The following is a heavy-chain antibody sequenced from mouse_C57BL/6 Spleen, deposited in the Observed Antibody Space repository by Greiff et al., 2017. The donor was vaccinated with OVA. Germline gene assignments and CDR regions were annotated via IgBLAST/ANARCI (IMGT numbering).Heavy chain of an antibody. CDR2: ISYDGSN. D-gene: IGHD1-1*01. Sequence: ESGPGLVKPSQSLSLTCSVTGYSITSGYYWNWIRQFPGNKLEWMGYISYDGSNNYNPSLKNRISITRDTSKNQFFLKLNSVTTEDTATYYCASYYGSSLAWFAYWGQGTLVTVSA. CDR3: ASYYGSSLAWFAY. V-gene: IGHV3-6*01. CDR1: GYSITSGYY. J-gene: IGHJ3*01.